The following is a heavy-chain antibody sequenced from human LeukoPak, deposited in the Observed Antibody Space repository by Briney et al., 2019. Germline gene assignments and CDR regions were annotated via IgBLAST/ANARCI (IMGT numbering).Heavy chain of an antibody. CDR2: MYPNSGNT. V-gene: IGHV1-8*01. Sequence: GASVKVSCKASGYTFTTYDINWVRQATGQGLEWMGWMYPNSGNTGYAQKFQGRVTMTRNTSMSTAYMELNSLRSEDTAVYYCARANYYGSGKKDLDYWGQGTLVTVSS. CDR3: ARANYYGSGKKDLDY. CDR1: GYTFTTYD. D-gene: IGHD3-10*01. J-gene: IGHJ4*02.